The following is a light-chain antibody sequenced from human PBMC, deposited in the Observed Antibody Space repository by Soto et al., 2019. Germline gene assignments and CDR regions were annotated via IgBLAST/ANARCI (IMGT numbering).Light chain of an antibody. J-gene: IGKJ1*01. CDR2: EAS. CDR3: LQDYVYPWT. V-gene: IGKV1-6*01. CDR1: QGIGND. Sequence: AIQVTQSPSSLSASVGDRVTISCQASQGIGNDLGWYQQKPGKAPKLLIYEASTLQTGVASRFSGSGSGTDFTLTISSLQPEDFATYYCLQDYVYPWTFRQGTKVEVK.